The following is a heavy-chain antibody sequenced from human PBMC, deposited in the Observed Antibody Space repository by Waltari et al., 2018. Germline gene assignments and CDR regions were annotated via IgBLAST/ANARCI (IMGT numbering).Heavy chain of an antibody. V-gene: IGHV3-21*01. D-gene: IGHD2-2*01. J-gene: IGHJ4*02. CDR1: DCMCGRYS. Sequence: EVQLVESGGGLVKPGGSLSVSGVASDCMCGRYSWTWVRQAPGKGLEWVSSISSSGGHKFYAASMEGRFTISRDNAKNSLYLQMNSLRAEDTAVYYCATSEYQLVLVDEYWGQGTLVTVSS. CDR3: ATSEYQLVLVDEY. CDR2: ISSSGGHK.